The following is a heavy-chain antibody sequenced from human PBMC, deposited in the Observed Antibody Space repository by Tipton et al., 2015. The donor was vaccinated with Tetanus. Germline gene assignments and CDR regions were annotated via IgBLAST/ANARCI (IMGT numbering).Heavy chain of an antibody. J-gene: IGHJ4*02. D-gene: IGHD3-3*01. CDR1: GASISSAA. Sequence: TLSLTCTVSGASISSAAWTWIRQPSGKGLEWIGHIFHSGSPNYNPSLKSRVSMSVDKSRKEVSLKLQSVTAADTAVYYCARIYDYWSGYFDFWGQGTPVTVSP. CDR2: IFHSGSP. V-gene: IGHV4-59*13. CDR3: ARIYDYWSGYFDF.